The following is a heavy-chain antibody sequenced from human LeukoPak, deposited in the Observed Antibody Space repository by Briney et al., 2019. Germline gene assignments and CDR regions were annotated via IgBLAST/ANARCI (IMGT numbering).Heavy chain of an antibody. V-gene: IGHV3-33*08. CDR2: IWYDGSNK. D-gene: IGHD6-13*01. CDR1: GFTFSSYG. CDR3: ARREQQLQDAFDI. J-gene: IGHJ3*02. Sequence: PGGSLRLSCAASGFTFSSYGMHWVRQAPGKGLEWVAVIWYDGSNKYYADSVKGRFTISRDNSKNTLYLQMNSLRAEDTAMYYCARREQQLQDAFDIWGQGTMVTVSS.